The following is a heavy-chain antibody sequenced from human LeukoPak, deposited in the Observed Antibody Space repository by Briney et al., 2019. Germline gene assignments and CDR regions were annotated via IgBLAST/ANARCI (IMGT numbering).Heavy chain of an antibody. CDR2: ISGRGGSI. CDR1: GFSFSSYA. D-gene: IGHD3-10*01. Sequence: GGSLRLSCAASGFSFSSYAMGWVRQAPGKGLEWVSIISGRGGSIYYADSVKGRFTISRDNSKNTVYLQMNSLRAEDTAAYYYAKDTLGSENYYRGFFDYWGQGTLVTVSS. J-gene: IGHJ4*02. CDR3: AKDTLGSENYYRGFFDY. V-gene: IGHV3-23*01.